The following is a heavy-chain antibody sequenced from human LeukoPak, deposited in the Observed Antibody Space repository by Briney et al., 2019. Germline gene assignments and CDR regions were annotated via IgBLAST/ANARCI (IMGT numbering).Heavy chain of an antibody. D-gene: IGHD3-10*01. Sequence: SETLSLTCTASGGSISSYYWSWIRQPPGKGLEWIGYIYTSGSTNYNPSLKSRVTISVDTSKNQFSLKLSSVTAADTAVYYCARHNYYGSGSYGYFDYWGQGTLVTVSS. CDR3: ARHNYYGSGSYGYFDY. CDR2: IYTSGST. CDR1: GGSISSYY. V-gene: IGHV4-4*09. J-gene: IGHJ4*02.